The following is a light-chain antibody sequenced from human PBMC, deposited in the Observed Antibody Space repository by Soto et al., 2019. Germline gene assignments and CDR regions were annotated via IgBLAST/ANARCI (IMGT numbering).Light chain of an antibody. CDR1: SSDLAIYNY. CDR2: EVT. J-gene: IGLJ7*01. Sequence: QSVLTQPASVSGSPGQSITISCTGTSSDLAIYNYVSWYQQHPGKAPKLMISEVTNRPSGVSDRFSGSKSGNTASLTISGLQAEDEADYYCSSFTSRFTFVFGTGTQLTVL. V-gene: IGLV2-14*01. CDR3: SSFTSRFTFV.